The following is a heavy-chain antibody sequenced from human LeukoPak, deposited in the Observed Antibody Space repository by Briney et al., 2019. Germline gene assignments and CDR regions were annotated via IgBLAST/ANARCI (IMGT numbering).Heavy chain of an antibody. V-gene: IGHV3-33*01. CDR2: IWYDGSDK. J-gene: IGHJ4*02. D-gene: IGHD6-19*01. CDR1: GFTFSSNG. Sequence: PGRSLRLSCAASGFTFSSNGMHWVRQAPGKGLEWVAIIWYDGSDKYYADSVKGRFTISRDNSKNTLYLQMNSLRAEVTAVYYCARSSSGWYYYWGQGIMVTVSS. CDR3: ARSSSGWYYY.